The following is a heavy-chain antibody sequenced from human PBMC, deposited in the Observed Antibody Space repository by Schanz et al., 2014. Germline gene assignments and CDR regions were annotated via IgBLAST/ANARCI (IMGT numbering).Heavy chain of an antibody. J-gene: IGHJ4*02. CDR2: IYDGGST. D-gene: IGHD6-13*01. V-gene: IGHV4-31*03. CDR1: GDSISSYSYY. Sequence: QVQLQESGPGLVKPSQTLSLTCTVSGDSISSYSYYWTWIRQPAGKGLEWIGYIYDGGSTYYNPSLKSRVTISVDTSKNQFSLRLSSVTAADTAVYYCARARSWPDYWGQGTPVTVSS. CDR3: ARARSWPDY.